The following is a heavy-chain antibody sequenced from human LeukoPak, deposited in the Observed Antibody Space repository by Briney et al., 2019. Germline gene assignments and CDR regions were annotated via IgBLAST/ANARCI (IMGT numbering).Heavy chain of an antibody. CDR2: ISGSGGIST. CDR1: GFTFGSYA. CDR3: AKAPVTTCSGAYCYPFDY. V-gene: IGHV3-23*01. J-gene: IGHJ4*02. Sequence: GGCLRLSCAASGFTFGSYAMSWVRQAPGKGLEWVSTISGSGGISTYHADSVKGRFTISRDSSKNTLYLQMNRLRAEDAAVYYCAKAPVTTCSGAYCYPFDYWGQGTLVTVSS. D-gene: IGHD2-21*01.